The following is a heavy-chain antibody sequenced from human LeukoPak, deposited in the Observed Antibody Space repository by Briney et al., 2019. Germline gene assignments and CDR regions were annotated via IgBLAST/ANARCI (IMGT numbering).Heavy chain of an antibody. V-gene: IGHV1-69*13. Sequence: GASVKVSCKASGYTFTDYYMHWVRQAPGQGLEWMGGIIPIFGTANYAQKFQGRVTITADESTSTAYMELSSLRSEDTAVYYCARAVYSGYDYLPPNWFDPWGQGTLVTVSS. CDR2: IIPIFGTA. J-gene: IGHJ5*02. CDR1: GYTFTDYY. CDR3: ARAVYSGYDYLPPNWFDP. D-gene: IGHD5-12*01.